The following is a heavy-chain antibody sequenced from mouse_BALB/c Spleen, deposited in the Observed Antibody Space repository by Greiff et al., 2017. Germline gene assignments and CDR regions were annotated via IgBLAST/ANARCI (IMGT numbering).Heavy chain of an antibody. V-gene: IGHV1-7*01. J-gene: IGHJ2*01. CDR3: ARTGFDY. Sequence: QVQLKESGAELAKPGASVKMSCKASGYTFTSYWMHWVKQRPGQGLEWIGYINPSTGYTEYNQKFKDKATLTADKSSSTAYMQLSSLTSEDSAVYYCARTGFDYWGQGTTLTVSS. CDR2: INPSTGYT. CDR1: GYTFTSYW.